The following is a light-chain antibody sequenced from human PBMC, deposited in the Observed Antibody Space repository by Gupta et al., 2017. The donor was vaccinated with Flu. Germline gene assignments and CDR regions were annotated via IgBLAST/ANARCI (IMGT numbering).Light chain of an antibody. CDR2: WAS. Sequence: NCKSSQSVLYSSNNKNYLAWYQQKPGQPPKLLISWASTRKPGVPDRFRGSGSGTDFTLAISSLQAEDVAVYFCQQYYRTPPTFGGGTKVEIK. CDR1: QSVLYSSNNKNY. V-gene: IGKV4-1*01. CDR3: QQYYRTPPT. J-gene: IGKJ4*01.